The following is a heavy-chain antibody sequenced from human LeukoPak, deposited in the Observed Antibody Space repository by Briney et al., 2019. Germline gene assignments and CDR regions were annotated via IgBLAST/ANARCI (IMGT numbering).Heavy chain of an antibody. CDR1: GYTFTSYY. V-gene: IGHV1-2*06. J-gene: IGHJ4*02. CDR2: INPNSGST. D-gene: IGHD3-22*01. Sequence: GASVKVSCKASGYTFTSYYMHWVRQAPGQGLEWMGRINPNSGSTNYAQKFQGRVTMTRDTSISTAYMELSRLRSDDTAVYYCARDYYYYDSSGYYYIPYYFDYWGQGTLVTVSS. CDR3: ARDYYYYDSSGYYYIPYYFDY.